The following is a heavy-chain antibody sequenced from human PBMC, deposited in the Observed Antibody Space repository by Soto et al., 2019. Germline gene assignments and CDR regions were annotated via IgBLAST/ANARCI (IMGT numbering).Heavy chain of an antibody. CDR3: ARVYYYDSSGYLGNWFDP. CDR2: TYYSGST. D-gene: IGHD3-22*01. Sequence: PSETLSLPCTVSGGSISSYYWSWIRQPPGKGLEWIGYTYYSGSTNYNPSLKSRVTISVDTSKNQFSLKLSSVTAADTAVYYCARVYYYDSSGYLGNWFDPWGQGTLVTVSS. CDR1: GGSISSYY. V-gene: IGHV4-59*01. J-gene: IGHJ5*02.